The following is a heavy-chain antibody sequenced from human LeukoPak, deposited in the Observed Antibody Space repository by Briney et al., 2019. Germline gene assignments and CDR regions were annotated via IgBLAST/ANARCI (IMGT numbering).Heavy chain of an antibody. D-gene: IGHD5-12*01. V-gene: IGHV3-13*01. Sequence: GGSLRLSCAASGFTFSSYDMHWVRQATGKGLEWVSAIGTAGDTYYPGSVKGRFTISRENAKNSLYLQMNSLRAGDTAVYYCARAEGYGAIDYWGQGTLVTVSS. CDR2: IGTAGDT. CDR3: ARAEGYGAIDY. J-gene: IGHJ4*02. CDR1: GFTFSSYD.